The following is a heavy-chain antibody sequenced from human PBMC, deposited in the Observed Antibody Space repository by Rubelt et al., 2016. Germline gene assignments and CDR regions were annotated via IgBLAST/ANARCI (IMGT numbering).Heavy chain of an antibody. CDR1: GGSFSGYY. V-gene: IGHV4-34*01. CDR2: ITHSGST. Sequence: QVQLQQWGAGLLKPSETLSLTCAVYGGSFSGYYWSWIRQPPGKGLEWIGEITHSGSTNYNPSLKSRVTRSVDTSKNQFSLKLSSVTAADTAVYYCARGRMGFHYYYYGMDVWGQGTTVTVSS. D-gene: IGHD1-26*01. J-gene: IGHJ6*02. CDR3: ARGRMGFHYYYYGMDV.